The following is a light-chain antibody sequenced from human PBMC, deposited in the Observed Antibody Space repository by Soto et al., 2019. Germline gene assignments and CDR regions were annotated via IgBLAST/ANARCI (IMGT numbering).Light chain of an antibody. V-gene: IGKV1-5*01. Sequence: DIQMTQSPSTLSASVGDRVTITCRASQSISSWLAWYQQKPGKAPKLLIYDASSLESGVPSRFSGSGSRTEFTLPISSLQPDDFATYYCQQYNSYSGTFGQGTKVEIK. J-gene: IGKJ1*01. CDR1: QSISSW. CDR3: QQYNSYSGT. CDR2: DAS.